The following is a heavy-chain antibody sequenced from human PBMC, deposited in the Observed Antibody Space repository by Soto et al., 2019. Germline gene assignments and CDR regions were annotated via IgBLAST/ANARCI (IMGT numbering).Heavy chain of an antibody. CDR1: GFNFSAYG. J-gene: IGHJ5*01. CDR3: ARSGDVAVGWFDY. D-gene: IGHD2-21*01. V-gene: IGHV3-21*02. Sequence: EVQLVESGGGLVKPGQSLRLSCTASGFNFSAYGMSWVRQAPGKGLEWVSSITFSSLYIYYAESVRGRFVISRDDSKNSLFLQMDSMKTEDTAFYYCARSGDVAVGWFDYWGQGTQVTVSS. CDR2: ITFSSLYI.